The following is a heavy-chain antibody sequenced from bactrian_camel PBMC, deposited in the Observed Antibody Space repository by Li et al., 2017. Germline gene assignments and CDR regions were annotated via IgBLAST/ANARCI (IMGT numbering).Heavy chain of an antibody. CDR3: AGDVCVGRNH. CDR1: ASTNSRC. J-gene: IGHJ4*01. CDR2: IATDDTT. Sequence: HVQLVESGGGSVQAGGSLTLSCVASASTNSRCMAWFRQAPGKEREGVATIATDDTTTYADSVKGQFTISQDNAKNTVYLQMNSLKTNDTAVYYCAGDVCVGRNHWGQGTQVTVS. V-gene: IGHV3S53*01. D-gene: IGHD3*01.